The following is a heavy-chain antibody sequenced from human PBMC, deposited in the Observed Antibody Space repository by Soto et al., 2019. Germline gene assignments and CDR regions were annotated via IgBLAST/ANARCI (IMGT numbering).Heavy chain of an antibody. CDR1: GYTFTSYY. J-gene: IGHJ4*02. Sequence: VASVKVSCKASGYTFTSYYMHWVRQAPGQGLEWMGIINPSGGSTSYAQKFQGRVTTTRDTSTSTVYMELSSLRSEDTAVYYCARRLGYYDSSCYYFDYWGQGTLVTVSS. V-gene: IGHV1-46*01. D-gene: IGHD3-22*01. CDR2: INPSGGST. CDR3: ARRLGYYDSSCYYFDY.